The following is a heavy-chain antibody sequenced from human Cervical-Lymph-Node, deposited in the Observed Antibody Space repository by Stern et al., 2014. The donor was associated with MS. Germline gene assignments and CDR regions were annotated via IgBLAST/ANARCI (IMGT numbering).Heavy chain of an antibody. CDR3: ARPVGAAAAYYFDY. CDR2: INAGNGNT. Sequence: MQLVESGAEVKKPGASVKVSCKASGYTFTSYAMHWVRQAPGQRLEWMGWINAGNGNTKYSQKFQGRVTITRDTSASTAYMELSSLRSEDTAVYYCARPVGAAAAYYFDYWGQGTLVTVSS. V-gene: IGHV1-3*01. J-gene: IGHJ4*02. CDR1: GYTFTSYA. D-gene: IGHD6-13*01.